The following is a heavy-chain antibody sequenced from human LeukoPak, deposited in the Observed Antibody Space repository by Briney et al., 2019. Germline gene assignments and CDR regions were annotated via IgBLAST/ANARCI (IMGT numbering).Heavy chain of an antibody. CDR2: IIPLLGIA. V-gene: IGHV1-69*02. D-gene: IGHD3-3*01. CDR1: GYTFTGYY. J-gene: IGHJ5*02. Sequence: ASVKVSCKASGYTFTGYYMHWVRQAPGQGLEWMGRIIPLLGIANYAQKFQGRVTITADKSTSTAYMELSSLRSEETAVYYCARTGGTVFGVVTNHNWFDPWGQGTLVTVSS. CDR3: ARTGGTVFGVVTNHNWFDP.